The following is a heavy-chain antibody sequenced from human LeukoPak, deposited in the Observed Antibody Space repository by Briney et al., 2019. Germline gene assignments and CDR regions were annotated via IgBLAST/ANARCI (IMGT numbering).Heavy chain of an antibody. CDR1: GGTFSSYA. CDR2: IIPIFGTA. D-gene: IGHD6-19*01. CDR3: ARGPAVAGTTEYFQH. V-gene: IGHV1-69*13. Sequence: SVKVSCKASGGTFSSYAINWVRQAPGQGLEWMGGIIPIFGTANYAQKFQGRVTITADESTSTAYMELSSLRSEDTAVYYCARGPAVAGTTEYFQHWGQGTLVTVSS. J-gene: IGHJ1*01.